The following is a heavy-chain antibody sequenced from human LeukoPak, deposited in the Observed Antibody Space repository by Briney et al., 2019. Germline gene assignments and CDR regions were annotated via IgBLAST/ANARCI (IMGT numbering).Heavy chain of an antibody. CDR2: ISSSGSTI. V-gene: IGHV3-11*01. J-gene: IGHJ4*02. CDR1: GFTFSDYY. CDR3: ARDAQSYDFWSGYSPLIINPVDY. Sequence: GGSLRLSCAASGFTFSDYYMSWIRQAPGKGLEWVSYISSSGSTIHYADSVKGRFTISRDNAKNSLYLQMNSLRAEDTAVYYCARDAQSYDFWSGYSPLIINPVDYWGQGTLVTVSS. D-gene: IGHD3-3*01.